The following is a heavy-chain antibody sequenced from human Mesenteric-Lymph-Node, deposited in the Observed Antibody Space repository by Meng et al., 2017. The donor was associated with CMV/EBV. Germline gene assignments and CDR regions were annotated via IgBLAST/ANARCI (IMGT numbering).Heavy chain of an antibody. V-gene: IGHV3-33*06. J-gene: IGHJ4*02. D-gene: IGHD3-3*01. CDR2: IWFDGSNK. CDR3: AKSPGRSDYLGVDY. Sequence: GESLKISCAASGFAFMRYGMHWVRQAPGRGPEWVAAIWFDGSNKYYTDSVRGRFTISRDNSENTLFLQMNSLRAEDTAMYYCAKSPGRSDYLGVDYWGQGTMVTVSS. CDR1: GFAFMRYG.